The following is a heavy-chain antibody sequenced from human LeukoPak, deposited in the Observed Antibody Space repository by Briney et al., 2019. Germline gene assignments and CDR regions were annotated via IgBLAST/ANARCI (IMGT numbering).Heavy chain of an antibody. CDR3: AGRGVEYCSSTSCQDV. CDR2: ISYSTSII. D-gene: IGHD2-2*01. Sequence: PVGSLRLSCAASGFTLSNYNMNWVRQAPGKGLEWVSYISYSTSIIYYPDSVKGRFTISRDNAKNSLYLQMNSLRAEDTAVYYCAGRGVEYCSSTSCQDVWGKGTTVTVSS. J-gene: IGHJ6*04. V-gene: IGHV3-48*01. CDR1: GFTLSNYN.